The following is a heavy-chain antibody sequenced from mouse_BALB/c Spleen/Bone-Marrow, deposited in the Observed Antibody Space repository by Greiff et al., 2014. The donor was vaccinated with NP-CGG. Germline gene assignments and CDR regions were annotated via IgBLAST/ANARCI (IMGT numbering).Heavy chain of an antibody. J-gene: IGHJ4*01. CDR2: IWSDGTT. V-gene: IGHV2-6-2*01. Sequence: QVQLQQSGPDLVAPSQSLSITCTVSGFSLTLYGVHWVRQSPGKGLEWLVVIWSDGTTTYNSALKSRLSISKDNSKSQVFLKLNSLQTDDTAMYYCARQERGYPYAMDYWGQGTSVTVSA. D-gene: IGHD2-2*01. CDR1: GFSLTLYG. CDR3: ARQERGYPYAMDY.